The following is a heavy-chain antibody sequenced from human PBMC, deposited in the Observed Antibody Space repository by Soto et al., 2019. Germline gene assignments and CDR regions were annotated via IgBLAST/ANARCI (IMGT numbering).Heavy chain of an antibody. CDR3: AKLDGGSNYFDY. CDR1: GFTFSSYG. Sequence: QVQLVESGGGVVQPGRSLRLSCAASGFTFSSYGMHWVRQAPGKGLEWVAVISYDGSNKYYADSVKGRFTISRDNSKNTLYLQLNSLRAEDTAVYYCAKLDGGSNYFDYWGQGTLVTVSS. V-gene: IGHV3-30*18. CDR2: ISYDGSNK. J-gene: IGHJ4*02. D-gene: IGHD1-26*01.